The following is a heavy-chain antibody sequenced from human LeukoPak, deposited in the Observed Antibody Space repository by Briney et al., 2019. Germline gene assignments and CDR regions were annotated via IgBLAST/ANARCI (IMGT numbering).Heavy chain of an antibody. CDR3: ARSFGSGYYTSTGWFDP. CDR2: THHSGST. J-gene: IGHJ5*02. CDR1: GFSVSSDYS. D-gene: IGHD3-3*01. V-gene: IGHV4-38-2*02. Sequence: SETLSLTCTVSGFSVSSDYSWGWIRQSPGQGVEWIGTTHHSGSTYFKPSLSRRVTISMDTSKNQFYLNLTSVTAADTAVYYCARSFGSGYYTSTGWFDPWGQGTLVTVSS.